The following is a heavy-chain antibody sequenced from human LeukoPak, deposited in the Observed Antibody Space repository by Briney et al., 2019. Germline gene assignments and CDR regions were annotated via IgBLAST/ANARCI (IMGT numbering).Heavy chain of an antibody. Sequence: PSQTLSLTCTVSGGSISSGDYYWSWIRRPPGKGLEWIGYIYYSGSTYYNPSLKSRVTISVDTSKNQFSLKLSSVTAADTAVYYCARTWASGYDRWFDPWGQGTLVTVSS. CDR3: ARTWASGYDRWFDP. CDR2: IYYSGST. J-gene: IGHJ5*02. CDR1: GGSISSGDYY. V-gene: IGHV4-30-4*01. D-gene: IGHD5-12*01.